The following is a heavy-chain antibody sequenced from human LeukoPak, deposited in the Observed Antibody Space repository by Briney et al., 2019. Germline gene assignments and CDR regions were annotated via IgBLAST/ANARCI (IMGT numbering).Heavy chain of an antibody. CDR3: AKLFGEFHPNAFDI. V-gene: IGHV3-30*18. CDR1: GFTFSSYG. J-gene: IGHJ3*02. CDR2: ISYDGSNK. Sequence: GGSLRLSCAASGFTFSSYGMHWVRQAPGKGLEWVAVISYDGSNKYYADSVKGRFTISRDNSKNTLYLQMNSLRAEDTAVYYCAKLFGEFHPNAFDIWGQGTTVTVSS. D-gene: IGHD3-10*02.